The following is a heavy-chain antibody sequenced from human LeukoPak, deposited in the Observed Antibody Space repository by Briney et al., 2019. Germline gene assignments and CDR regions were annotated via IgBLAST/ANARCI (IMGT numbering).Heavy chain of an antibody. J-gene: IGHJ4*02. CDR1: GYTFTDYY. Sequence: ASVKVSCKTSGYTFTDYYVHWMRQAPGQGVEWMGWINPNSGVTNYAQKFQGRVTMTRDTSIDTAYMELSRLRSDDTALFYCAKVVPLARRSGSYSTHFDYWGQGTLVTVSS. V-gene: IGHV1-2*02. CDR3: AKVVPLARRSGSYSTHFDY. CDR2: INPNSGVT. D-gene: IGHD3-10*01.